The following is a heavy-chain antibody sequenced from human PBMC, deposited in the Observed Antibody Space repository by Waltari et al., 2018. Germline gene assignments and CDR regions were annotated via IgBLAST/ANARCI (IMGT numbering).Heavy chain of an antibody. J-gene: IGHJ6*02. CDR1: GFTFSSDG. V-gene: IGHV3-33*01. CDR3: ARDRQWLENYYYYGMDV. D-gene: IGHD6-19*01. Sequence: QVQLVESGGGVVQPGRSLRLSCAASGFTFSSDGMHWVRQAPGKGLGCVAVIWYDGSNKYYVDSVKGRFTISRDNSKNTLYLQMNSLRAEDTAVYYCARDRQWLENYYYYGMDVWGQGTTVTVSS. CDR2: IWYDGSNK.